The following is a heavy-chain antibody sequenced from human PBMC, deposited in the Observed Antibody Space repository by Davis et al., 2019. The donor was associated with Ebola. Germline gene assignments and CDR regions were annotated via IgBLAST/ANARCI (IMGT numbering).Heavy chain of an antibody. Sequence: SQTLSLTCVISGDSVSSDSAGWTWIRQSPSRVLEWLGRTYYRSKWYYDYALSVKSRISINPDTSKNQLFLHLNSVTPEDTAVYYCARDWGQLGYDYWGQGTLVTVSS. CDR3: ARDWGQLGYDY. V-gene: IGHV6-1*01. D-gene: IGHD7-27*01. CDR2: TYYRSKWYY. J-gene: IGHJ4*02. CDR1: GDSVSSDSAG.